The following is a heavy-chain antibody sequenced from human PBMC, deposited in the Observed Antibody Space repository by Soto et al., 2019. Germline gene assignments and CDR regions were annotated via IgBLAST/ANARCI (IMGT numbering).Heavy chain of an antibody. V-gene: IGHV3-21*04. J-gene: IGHJ3*02. CDR3: VRDQAHAYNYDSSDYWRVAFDM. CDR1: GFTFSSYS. D-gene: IGHD3-22*01. CDR2: ISSLTGYM. Sequence: VQLVESGGGLVKPVGSLRLSCAASGFTFSSYSMTWVRQAPRKGLEWVSSISSLTGYMWYGASVKGRFTVSRDDAKKFFYLQMNSLRSEDTAVYYFVRDQAHAYNYDSSDYWRVAFDMLGLGRKFTVSS.